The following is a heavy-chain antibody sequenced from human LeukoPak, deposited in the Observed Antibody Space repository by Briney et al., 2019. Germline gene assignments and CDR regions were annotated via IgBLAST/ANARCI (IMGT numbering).Heavy chain of an antibody. J-gene: IGHJ5*02. CDR3: ARDSEEYYYGSGGWFDP. V-gene: IGHV4-38-2*02. CDR2: IYHSGST. D-gene: IGHD3-10*01. CDR1: GYSISSGYY. Sequence: SETLSLTCTVSGYSISSGYYWGWIRQPPGKGLEWIGSIYHSGSTYYNPSLKSRVAMSVDTSKNQFSLKLTSVTAADTAVYYCARDSEEYYYGSGGWFDPWGQGTLVTVSS.